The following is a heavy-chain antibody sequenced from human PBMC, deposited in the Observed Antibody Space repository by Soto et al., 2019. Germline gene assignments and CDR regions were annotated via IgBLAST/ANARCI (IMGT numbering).Heavy chain of an antibody. CDR3: ARVGYSSTGTTFHYHGLDV. CDR1: GFTFTSSA. J-gene: IGHJ6*02. Sequence: SVKVSCKASGFTFTSSAVQWVRQARGQRLEWIGWIVVGSGNTNYAQKFQGRVTMTRDTSTHTFYMELSSLRSEDTAMYYCARVGYSSTGTTFHYHGLDVWGQGTTVTVSS. CDR2: IVVGSGNT. V-gene: IGHV1-58*01. D-gene: IGHD3-22*01.